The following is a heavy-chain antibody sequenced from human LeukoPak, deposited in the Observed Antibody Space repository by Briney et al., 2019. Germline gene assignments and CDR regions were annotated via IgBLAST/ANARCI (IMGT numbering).Heavy chain of an antibody. CDR1: GFTFGDHA. J-gene: IGHJ6*02. CDR2: IRSKTYGWTT. V-gene: IGHV3-49*03. CDR3: TRGPTQQWLYYGMDV. Sequence: GGSLRLSCTASGFTFGDHAMSWIRQAPGKGLEWVGFIRSKTYGWTTEYAASVKGRFTISRDDSKSIAYLQMNSLKTEDTAVYYCTRGPTQQWLYYGMDVWGQVTTVTVSS. D-gene: IGHD5-18*01.